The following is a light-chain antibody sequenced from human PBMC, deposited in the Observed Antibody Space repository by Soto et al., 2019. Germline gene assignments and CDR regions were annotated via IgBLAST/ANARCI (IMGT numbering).Light chain of an antibody. CDR1: SSDVGGYNY. Sequence: QSALTQPASVSGSPGQSITISCTGTSSDVGGYNYVSWYQQHPGKAPNLMIYEVSNRPSGVSNRFSGSKSGNTASLTISGLQAEDEADYYCCSYAGSYTVVFGGGTKLTVL. CDR2: EVS. J-gene: IGLJ2*01. CDR3: CSYAGSYTVV. V-gene: IGLV2-14*01.